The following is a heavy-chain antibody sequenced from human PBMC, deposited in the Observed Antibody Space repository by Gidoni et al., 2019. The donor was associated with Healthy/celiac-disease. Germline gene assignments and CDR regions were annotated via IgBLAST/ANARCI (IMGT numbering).Heavy chain of an antibody. J-gene: IGHJ6*02. Sequence: QVQLVQSGAAVKKPGSSVKVSCKASGGTFSSYAISWVRQAPGQGLEWLGGIIPIFGTANYAQKFQGRVTITADESTSTAYMELSSLRSEDTAVYYCARAVARYCSGGSCPTRMTYYYYGMDVWGQGTTVTVSS. CDR3: ARAVARYCSGGSCPTRMTYYYYGMDV. V-gene: IGHV1-69*01. D-gene: IGHD2-15*01. CDR2: IIPIFGTA. CDR1: GGTFSSYA.